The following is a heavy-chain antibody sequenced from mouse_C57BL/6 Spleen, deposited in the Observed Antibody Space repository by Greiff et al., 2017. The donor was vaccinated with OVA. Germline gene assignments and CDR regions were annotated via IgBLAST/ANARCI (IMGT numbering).Heavy chain of an antibody. Sequence: VHLVESGPGLVAPSQSLSITCTVSGFSLTSSAISWVRPLPGKGLEWLGEIWPGGSTNYNSALKSRLSISKDNSKSQVFLKMNSLQTDDTARYYCARNGDYDGVYYAMDYWGQGTSVTVSS. CDR3: ARNGDYDGVYYAMDY. CDR1: GFSLTSSA. V-gene: IGHV2-9-1*01. J-gene: IGHJ4*01. D-gene: IGHD2-4*01. CDR2: IWPGGST.